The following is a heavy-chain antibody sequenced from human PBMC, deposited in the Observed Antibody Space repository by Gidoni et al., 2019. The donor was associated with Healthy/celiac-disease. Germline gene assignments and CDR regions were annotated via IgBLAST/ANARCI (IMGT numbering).Heavy chain of an antibody. CDR2: IYYSGST. J-gene: IGHJ2*01. Sequence: QVQLQESGPGRVRPSVTLSLTCTVSCGSFRWYYWSWIRRPPGKGLEWIGYIYYSGSTNYNPSLKSRVTISVDTSKNQFSLKLSSVTAADTAVYYCASADGGNSDYWYFDLWGRGTLVTVSS. CDR3: ASADGGNSDYWYFDL. V-gene: IGHV4-59*01. D-gene: IGHD2-21*02. CDR1: CGSFRWYY.